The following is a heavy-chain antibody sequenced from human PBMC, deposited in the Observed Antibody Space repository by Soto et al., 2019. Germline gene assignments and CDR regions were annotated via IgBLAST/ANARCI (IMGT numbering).Heavy chain of an antibody. V-gene: IGHV3-48*02. D-gene: IGHD1-26*01. Sequence: EVQLVESGGGLVQPGGSLRLSCAASGFTFSSYSMNWVRQAPGKGLEWVSYISSSSSTIYYADSVKGRFTISRDNAKNLLYLQMHSLRDEDTAVYYWARDHPRTCPRTDSGTREGNDYWGQGPLVTVSS. CDR3: ARDHPRTCPRTDSGTREGNDY. CDR2: ISSSSSTI. CDR1: GFTFSSYS. J-gene: IGHJ4*02.